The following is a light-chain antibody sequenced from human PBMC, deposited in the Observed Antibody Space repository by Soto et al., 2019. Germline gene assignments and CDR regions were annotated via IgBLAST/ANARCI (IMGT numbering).Light chain of an antibody. CDR2: DVS. V-gene: IGLV2-11*01. Sequence: QSALTQPASVSGSPGQSITISCTGTSSDVGGYKYVSWYQQHPGKAPKLIIYDVSKRPSGVPDRFSGSKSGNTASLTISGLQAEDEADYYCCSYAGSYTWVFGGGTKLTVL. CDR3: CSYAGSYTWV. J-gene: IGLJ3*02. CDR1: SSDVGGYKY.